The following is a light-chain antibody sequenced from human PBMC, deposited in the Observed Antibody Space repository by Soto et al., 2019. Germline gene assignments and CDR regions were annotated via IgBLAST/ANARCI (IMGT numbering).Light chain of an antibody. J-gene: IGKJ2*01. V-gene: IGKV1-39*01. CDR1: QSIITY. CDR2: GAS. CDR3: QASYSSPAEYT. Sequence: DIQMTQSPSSLSASIGDRVTITCRASQSIITYLNWYQQKSGNAPKLLIHGASNLESGVPSWFRVGGAATDFTLTIRGLQPEDFAIYYGQASYSSPAEYTFGQGTLLEIK.